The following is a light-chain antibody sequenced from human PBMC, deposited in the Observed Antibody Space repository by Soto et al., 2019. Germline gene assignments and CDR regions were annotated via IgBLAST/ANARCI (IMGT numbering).Light chain of an antibody. CDR1: QSISSY. V-gene: IGKV3-11*01. Sequence: EIVLTQSPDTLSLPPVERATLSCIASQSISSYLAWYQQKPGQAPRLLIYDASSRATGIPARFSGSGSGTDFTLTISSLEPEDFAVYCCQQRSNWPPITFGQGTRLEIK. J-gene: IGKJ5*01. CDR3: QQRSNWPPIT. CDR2: DAS.